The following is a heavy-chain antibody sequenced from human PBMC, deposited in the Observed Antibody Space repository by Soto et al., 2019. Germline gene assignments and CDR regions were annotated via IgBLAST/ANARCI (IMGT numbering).Heavy chain of an antibody. D-gene: IGHD2-21*02. CDR1: GGSIISSTYY. J-gene: IGHJ4*02. CDR2: IYYSGGA. CDR3: ASLPFCRTCGGACYRSYFDY. V-gene: IGHV4-39*01. Sequence: QLQLQGSGPGLVKPSETLSLTCTVSGGSIISSTYYWGWLRPPPGKGREWIGTIYYSGGAYYNPSLKSRVTTPASTSKDQFSLKLSSVTAAETAVYYWASLPFCRTCGGACYRSYFDYWGQGTLVTVSS.